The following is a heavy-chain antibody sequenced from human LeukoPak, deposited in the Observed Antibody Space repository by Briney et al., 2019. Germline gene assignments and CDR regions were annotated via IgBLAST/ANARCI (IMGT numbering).Heavy chain of an antibody. Sequence: GASVKVSCKASRYTLTSYYMHWVRQTPGQGREWMGIINLSGGSTNYAQTFQGRVTMTRDMSTSTVYMELSSLRSEDTAVYYCVRAPQSYCGSTGCFPANWFDPCGQGTLVTVSS. V-gene: IGHV1-46*01. D-gene: IGHD2-2*01. CDR1: RYTLTSYY. CDR2: INLSGGST. J-gene: IGHJ5*02. CDR3: VRAPQSYCGSTGCFPANWFDP.